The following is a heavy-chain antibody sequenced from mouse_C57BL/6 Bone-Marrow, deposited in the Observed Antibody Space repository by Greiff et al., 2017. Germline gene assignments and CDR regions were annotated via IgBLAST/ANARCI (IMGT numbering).Heavy chain of an antibody. V-gene: IGHV14-4*01. CDR1: GFNIKDDY. J-gene: IGHJ2*01. CDR2: IDPENGDT. CDR3: TTPFYYYGSRRFDY. Sequence: VQLQQSGAELVRPGASVKLSCTASGFNIKDDYMHWVKQRPEQGLEWIGWIDPENGDTEYASKFQGKATITADTSSNTAYLQRSSLTSEDTAVYYGTTPFYYYGSRRFDYWGHGTTLTVSS. D-gene: IGHD1-1*01.